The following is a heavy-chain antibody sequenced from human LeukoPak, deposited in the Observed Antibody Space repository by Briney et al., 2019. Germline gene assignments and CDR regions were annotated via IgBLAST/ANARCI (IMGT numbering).Heavy chain of an antibody. CDR3: ASGLELDY. CDR1: GFTFSSYW. J-gene: IGHJ4*02. CDR2: IKQDGSGK. V-gene: IGHV3-7*03. Sequence: GGSLRLSCAASGFTFSSYWMRWVRQAPGKGLEWVANIKQDGSGKNYVDSVKGRFTISRDNAKNSLYLQMNSLRAEDTAVYYCASGLELDYWGQGTLVTVSS.